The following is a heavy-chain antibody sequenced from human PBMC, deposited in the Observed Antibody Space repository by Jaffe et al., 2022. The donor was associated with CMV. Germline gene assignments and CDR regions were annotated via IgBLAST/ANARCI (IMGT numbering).Heavy chain of an antibody. D-gene: IGHD5-18*01. CDR3: ASADTAMADYYYYYMDV. CDR2: ISSSSSYI. Sequence: EVQLVESGGGLVKPGGSLRLSCAASGFTFSSYSMNWVRQAPGKGLEWVSSISSSSSYIYYADSVKGRFTISRDNAKNSLYLQMNSLRAEDTAVYYCASADTAMADYYYYYMDVWGKGTTVTVSS. CDR1: GFTFSSYS. V-gene: IGHV3-21*01. J-gene: IGHJ6*03.